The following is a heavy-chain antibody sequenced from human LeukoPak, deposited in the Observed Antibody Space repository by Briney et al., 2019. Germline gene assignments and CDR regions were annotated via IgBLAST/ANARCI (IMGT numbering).Heavy chain of an antibody. CDR1: GFTFSSYG. D-gene: IGHD2-2*03. J-gene: IGHJ6*03. CDR3: ARGRKGPIGYYYYCYYMDV. Sequence: GSLRLSCAASGFTFSSYGMSWVRQAPGKGLEWIGEINHSGSTNYNPSLKSRVTISVDTSKNQFSLKLSSVTAAATAVYYCARGRKGPIGYYYYCYYMDVWGKGTTVTISS. CDR2: INHSGST. V-gene: IGHV4-34*01.